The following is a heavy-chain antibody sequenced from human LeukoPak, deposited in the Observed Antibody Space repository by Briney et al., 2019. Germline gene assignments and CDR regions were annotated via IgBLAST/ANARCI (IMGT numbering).Heavy chain of an antibody. J-gene: IGHJ5*02. CDR2: INHSGST. V-gene: IGHV4-34*01. Sequence: SETLSLTCAVYGGSFSGYYWSWIRQPPGKGLEWIGEINHSGSTNYNPSLKSRVTISVDTSKNQFSLKLSSVTAADTAVYYCARRRRGLWFGESHNWFDPWGQGTLVTVSS. CDR1: GGSFSGYY. D-gene: IGHD3-10*01. CDR3: ARRRRGLWFGESHNWFDP.